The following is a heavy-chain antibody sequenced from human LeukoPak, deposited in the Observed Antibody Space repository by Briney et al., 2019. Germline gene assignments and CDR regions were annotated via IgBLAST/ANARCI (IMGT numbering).Heavy chain of an antibody. CDR3: ARDQDYDILTGYSSLDAFDI. Sequence: GGSLRLSCAASGFTFSSYAMRWVRQAPGKGLEWVSTISGSGGSTYYADAVKGRFTISGDNSKNTLYLQMNSLRAEDTAVYYCARDQDYDILTGYSSLDAFDIWGQGTMVTVSS. CDR1: GFTFSSYA. D-gene: IGHD3-9*01. J-gene: IGHJ3*02. CDR2: ISGSGGST. V-gene: IGHV3-23*01.